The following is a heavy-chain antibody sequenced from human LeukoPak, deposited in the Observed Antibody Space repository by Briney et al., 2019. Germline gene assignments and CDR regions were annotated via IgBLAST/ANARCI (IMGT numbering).Heavy chain of an antibody. V-gene: IGHV4-59*08. CDR3: ARRSRYSDYVDF. Sequence: PSETLSLTCTVSGGSISSNYWSWIRQPPGKGLEWIGYIYYSGSTNCNPSFKSRVSISVDTSKKQFSLKLSSVTAADTAVYYCARRSRYSDYVDFWGQGTLVTVSS. CDR2: IYYSGST. D-gene: IGHD5-18*01. CDR1: GGSISSNY. J-gene: IGHJ4*02.